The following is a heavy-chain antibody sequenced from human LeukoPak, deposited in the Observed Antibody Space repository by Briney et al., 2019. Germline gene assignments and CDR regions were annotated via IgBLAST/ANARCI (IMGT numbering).Heavy chain of an antibody. CDR1: GGSLSSYY. CDR2: IYYSGST. J-gene: IGHJ4*02. Sequence: SETLSLTCTVSGGSLSSYYWSWIRQPPGKGLEWIGYIYYSGSTNYNPSLKSRVTISVDTSKNQFSLKLTSVIAADTVVYYCARLISGVGYFDYWGQGILVTVSS. V-gene: IGHV4-59*08. D-gene: IGHD3-10*01. CDR3: ARLISGVGYFDY.